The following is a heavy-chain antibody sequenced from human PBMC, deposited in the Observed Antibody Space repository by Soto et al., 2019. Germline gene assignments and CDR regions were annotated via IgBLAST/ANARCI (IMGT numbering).Heavy chain of an antibody. CDR2: IWYDGSNK. CDR1: GFTFSSYG. CDR3: ARGYSGSYFRYLYFQH. J-gene: IGHJ1*01. V-gene: IGHV3-33*01. Sequence: QVQLVESGGGVVQPGRSLRLSCAASGFTFSSYGMHWVRQAPGKGLEWVAVIWYDGSNKYYADSVKGRFTISRDNSKNTLYLQMNSLRAEDTAVYYCARGYSGSYFRYLYFQHWGQGTLVTVSS. D-gene: IGHD1-26*01.